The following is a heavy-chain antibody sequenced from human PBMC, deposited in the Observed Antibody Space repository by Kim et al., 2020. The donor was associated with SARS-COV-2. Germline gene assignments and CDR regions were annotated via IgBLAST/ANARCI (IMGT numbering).Heavy chain of an antibody. V-gene: IGHV3-23*01. CDR2: ISGSGGST. Sequence: GGSLRLSCAASGFTFSSYAMSWVRQAPGKGLEWVSAISGSGGSTYYADSVKGRFTISRDNSKNTLYLQMNSLRAEDTAVYYCANDVLRYFDWLSQGDYWGQGTLVTVSS. J-gene: IGHJ4*02. CDR1: GFTFSSYA. D-gene: IGHD3-9*01. CDR3: ANDVLRYFDWLSQGDY.